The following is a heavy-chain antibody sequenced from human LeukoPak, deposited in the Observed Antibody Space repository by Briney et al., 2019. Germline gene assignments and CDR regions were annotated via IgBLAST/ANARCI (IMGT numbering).Heavy chain of an antibody. J-gene: IGHJ4*02. CDR2: IRYDGNNK. Sequence: PGGSLRLSCAASGFTFSGSVMHWVRQAPGKGLEWVAFIRYDGNNKYYADSVKGRFTISRDNSKNTLYLQMNSLRAEDTAVYYCAKLISPYDYWGQGTLVLVSS. V-gene: IGHV3-30*02. CDR3: AKLISPYDY. CDR1: GFTFSGSV.